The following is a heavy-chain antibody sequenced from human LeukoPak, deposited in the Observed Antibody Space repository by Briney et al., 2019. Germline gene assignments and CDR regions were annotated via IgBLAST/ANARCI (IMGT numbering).Heavy chain of an antibody. CDR2: IYFTGKI. CDR1: GGSINSNNYY. V-gene: IGHV4-39*07. Sequence: PSETLSLTCTVSGGSINSNNYYWGWIRQPPGKGLEWIGSIYFTGKIYYNASLKSRVTVSLDTSKNHFSLKLNSVTAADTAVYYCARVRITMIVPEYFDFWGQGTLVTVSS. J-gene: IGHJ4*02. D-gene: IGHD3-22*01. CDR3: ARVRITMIVPEYFDF.